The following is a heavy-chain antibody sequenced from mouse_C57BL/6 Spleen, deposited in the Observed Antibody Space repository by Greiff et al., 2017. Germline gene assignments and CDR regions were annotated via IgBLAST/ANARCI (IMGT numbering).Heavy chain of an antibody. V-gene: IGHV5-17*01. J-gene: IGHJ4*01. Sequence: DVKLVESGGGLVKPGGSLKLSCAASGFTFSDYGMHWVRQAPEKGLEWVAYISSGSSTIYYADTVKGRFTISRDNAKNTLFLQMTSLRSEDTAMYYCARTGTGSYYAMDYWGQGTSVTVSS. D-gene: IGHD4-1*01. CDR3: ARTGTGSYYAMDY. CDR1: GFTFSDYG. CDR2: ISSGSSTI.